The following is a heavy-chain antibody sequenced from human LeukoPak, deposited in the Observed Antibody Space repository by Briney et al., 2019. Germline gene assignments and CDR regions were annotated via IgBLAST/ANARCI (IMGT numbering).Heavy chain of an antibody. V-gene: IGHV3-30*03. CDR1: YA. Sequence: YAXXWVRQAPEKGLEWXXTITYDGKNQYYSDSVKGRFTISRDNSNNTLYLQMNTLRIEDTSVYFCASPARRTTVFGVPFDYWGQGALVIVSS. CDR3: ASPARRTTVFGVPFDY. D-gene: IGHD1-14*01. J-gene: IGHJ4*02. CDR2: ITYDGKNQ.